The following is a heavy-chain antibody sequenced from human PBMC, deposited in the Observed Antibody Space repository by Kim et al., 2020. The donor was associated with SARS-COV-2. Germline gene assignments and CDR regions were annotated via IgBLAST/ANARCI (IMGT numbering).Heavy chain of an antibody. J-gene: IGHJ6*03. Sequence: SETLSLTWAFYGGSLSGYSWSWIRQPPGKGLEWIGEINRSGGSNYSPSLKSRVTMSTDTSKNQFFLRLRSVTAADTAVYYCARGHTVVVPSPILGLGPIYYYYNMDVWGGGTTVTVSS. CDR1: GGSLSGYS. CDR2: INRSGGS. V-gene: IGHV4-34*01. D-gene: IGHD2-2*01. CDR3: ARGHTVVVPSPILGLGPIYYYYNMDV.